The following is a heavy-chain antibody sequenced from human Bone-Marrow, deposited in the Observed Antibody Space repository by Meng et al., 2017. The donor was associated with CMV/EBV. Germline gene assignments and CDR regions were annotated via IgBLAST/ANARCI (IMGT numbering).Heavy chain of an antibody. CDR2: IYTGDSVA. D-gene: IGHD3-16*01. J-gene: IGHJ4*02. CDR1: GYSFTSHC. CDR3: AKEFDYIWGSYWNDFDY. Sequence: GGSLRLSCKGFGYSFTSHCIGWVRQMPGKGLEWMGIIYTGDSVARYSTYFQGQVTISVDKSIATAYLQWRSLKASDTAVYYCAKEFDYIWGSYWNDFDYWGQGTLVTVSS. V-gene: IGHV5-51*01.